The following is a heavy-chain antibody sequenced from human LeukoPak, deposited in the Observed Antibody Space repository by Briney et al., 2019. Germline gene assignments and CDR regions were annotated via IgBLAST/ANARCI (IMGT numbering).Heavy chain of an antibody. CDR1: GFTFSSYS. V-gene: IGHV3-21*01. Sequence: PGGSLRLSCAASGFTFSSYSMNWVRQAPGKGLEWVSSISSSSSYIYYADSVKGRFTISRDNVKNSLYLQMNSLRAEDTAVYYCAREDCSSTSCSGAFDIWGQGTMVTVSS. D-gene: IGHD2-2*01. J-gene: IGHJ3*02. CDR3: AREDCSSTSCSGAFDI. CDR2: ISSSSSYI.